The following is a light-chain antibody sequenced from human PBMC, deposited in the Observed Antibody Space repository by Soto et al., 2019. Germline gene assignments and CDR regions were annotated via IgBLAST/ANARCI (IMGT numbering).Light chain of an antibody. CDR1: PGINRF. V-gene: IGKV1-9*01. CDR3: HKLERYPSP. J-gene: IGKJ1*01. CDR2: AAS. Sequence: IQLTQSPSAVSAAIRDGVARTGRARPGINRFLAWYKNQPRNAPNLILSAASTFPSGVQSSFSGSGSGPGFTPTISTPQPDASATYYCHKLERYPSPVGRGTKV.